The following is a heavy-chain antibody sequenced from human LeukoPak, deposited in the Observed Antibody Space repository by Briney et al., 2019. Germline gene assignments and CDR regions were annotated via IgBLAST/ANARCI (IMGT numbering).Heavy chain of an antibody. CDR2: IYSGGST. CDR1: GFTVSSNY. V-gene: IGHV3-66*01. D-gene: IGHD6-13*01. Sequence: GGSLRLSCAASGFTVSSNYMSWVRQAPGKGLEWVSVIYSGGSTYYADSVKGRFTISRDNSKNTLYLQMNSLRAEDTAVYYCAREGGSSSLYENWFDPWGQGTLVTVSS. CDR3: AREGGSSSLYENWFDP. J-gene: IGHJ5*02.